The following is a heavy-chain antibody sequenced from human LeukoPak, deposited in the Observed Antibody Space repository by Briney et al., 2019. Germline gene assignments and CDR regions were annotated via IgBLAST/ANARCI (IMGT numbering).Heavy chain of an antibody. J-gene: IGHJ6*03. D-gene: IGHD3-10*01. V-gene: IGHV1-2*02. Sequence: ASVKVSCKASGYTFTGYYMHWVRQAPGQGLEWMGWINPNSGGTNYAQKFQGRVTMTRDTSISTAYMELSRLRSDDTAVYYCASEEYGSGSYYNIFSEYYYYMDVWGKGTTVTISS. CDR1: GYTFTGYY. CDR2: INPNSGGT. CDR3: ASEEYGSGSYYNIFSEYYYYMDV.